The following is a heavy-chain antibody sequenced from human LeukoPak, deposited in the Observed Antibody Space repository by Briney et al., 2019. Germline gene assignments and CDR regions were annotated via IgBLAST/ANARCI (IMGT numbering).Heavy chain of an antibody. V-gene: IGHV3-23*01. CDR1: GFTFSSYA. Sequence: PGGSLRLSCAASGFTFSSYAMGWVRQAPGKGLEWVSAISGSGGSTYYADSVKGRFTISRDNSKNTLYLQMNSLRAEDTAVYYCAKDPRPAGLSDYWGQGTLVTVSS. CDR2: ISGSGGST. CDR3: AKDPRPAGLSDY. J-gene: IGHJ4*02.